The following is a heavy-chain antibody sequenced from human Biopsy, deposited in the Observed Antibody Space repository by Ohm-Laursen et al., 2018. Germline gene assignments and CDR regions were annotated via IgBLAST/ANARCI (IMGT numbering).Heavy chain of an antibody. Sequence: GTLSLTCAVTYGSISGHFWSWIRQAPGKGLEWIGYVYYNGNTNYSPSVKSRVTISVDTSKNQFSLKLNSVTAADTAVYFCARDSRGGHLNTTLITGKNLDSWGQGILVTVSS. CDR2: VYYNGNT. V-gene: IGHV4-59*11. CDR1: YGSISGHF. J-gene: IGHJ4*02. D-gene: IGHD3-16*01. CDR3: ARDSRGGHLNTTLITGKNLDS.